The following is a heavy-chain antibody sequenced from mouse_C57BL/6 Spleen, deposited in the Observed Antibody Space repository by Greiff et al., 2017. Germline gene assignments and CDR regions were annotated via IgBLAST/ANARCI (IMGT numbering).Heavy chain of an antibody. CDR3: ANYDCGHAWFGC. D-gene: IGHD2-4*01. V-gene: IGHV1-9*01. J-gene: IGHJ3*01. CDR2: ILPGSGST. Sequence: QVQLQQSGAELMKPGASVKLSCKATGYTFTGYWIEWVKQRPGHGLEWIGEILPGSGSTNYNEKFKGKATLTADTSSNTAYMQLSSLTTEDSAIYYCANYDCGHAWFGCWGQGALVTVSA. CDR1: GYTFTGYW.